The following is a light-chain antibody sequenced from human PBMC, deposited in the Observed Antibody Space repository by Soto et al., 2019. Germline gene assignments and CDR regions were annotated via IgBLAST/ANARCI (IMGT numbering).Light chain of an antibody. CDR2: DAS. Sequence: EIVLTQSPATLSSFPGDRVTLSCRASQAVNTRLAWYQHRPGQAPRLLIYDASTRATGTPDRFSGSGSGTDFTLTISCLQSEDFATYYCQQYYSYPWTFGQGTKVDIK. J-gene: IGKJ1*01. CDR1: QAVNTR. V-gene: IGKV3D-15*01. CDR3: QQYYSYPWT.